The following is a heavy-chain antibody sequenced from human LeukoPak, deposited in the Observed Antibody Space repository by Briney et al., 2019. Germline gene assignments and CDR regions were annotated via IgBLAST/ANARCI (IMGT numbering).Heavy chain of an antibody. V-gene: IGHV4-38-2*02. Sequence: SETVSLIRTVSGYSISSGYYWGWIRHPPGKELEWIGNIYHSGSNYYNPSLKSRVTISGDTSKNQFSLKLSSVTAADTAVYYCARGYCSSTSCYTGDYFDYWGQGTLVTVSS. J-gene: IGHJ4*02. CDR1: GYSISSGYY. CDR3: ARGYCSSTSCYTGDYFDY. D-gene: IGHD2-2*02. CDR2: IYHSGSN.